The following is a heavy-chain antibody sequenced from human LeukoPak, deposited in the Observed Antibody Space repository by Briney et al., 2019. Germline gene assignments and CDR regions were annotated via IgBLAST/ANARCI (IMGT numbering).Heavy chain of an antibody. Sequence: ASVKVSCKASGFTFSSSAVQWVRQARGQRLEWIGWIIVGSGATNYAQSLQGRLTITRDMSTSTTHMELSSLRSEDTAVYYCAAELYGGNSDCCNFEMWGQGTMVSVSS. J-gene: IGHJ3*02. CDR1: GFTFSSSA. CDR2: IIVGSGAT. D-gene: IGHD4-23*01. V-gene: IGHV1-58*01. CDR3: AAELYGGNSDCCNFEM.